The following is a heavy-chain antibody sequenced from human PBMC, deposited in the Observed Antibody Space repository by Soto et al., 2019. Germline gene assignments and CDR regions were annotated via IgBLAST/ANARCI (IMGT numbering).Heavy chain of an antibody. CDR3: ASGGGRGITMVRDF. J-gene: IGHJ3*01. V-gene: IGHV3-66*01. Sequence: EVQLVESGGGLVQPGGSLRLSCAASGFTVSSNYMSWVRQAPGKGLEWVSVIYSGGSTYNADSVKGRFTISRDNSKNTLYLQMKSLRAEDAAVYYCASGGGRGITMVRDFWGQGTMVTVSS. CDR2: IYSGGST. D-gene: IGHD3-10*01. CDR1: GFTVSSNY.